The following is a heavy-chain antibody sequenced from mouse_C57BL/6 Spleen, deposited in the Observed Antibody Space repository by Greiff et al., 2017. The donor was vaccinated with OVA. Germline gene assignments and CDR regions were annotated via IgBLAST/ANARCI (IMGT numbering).Heavy chain of an antibody. CDR2: FYPGSGSI. CDR1: GYTFTEYT. V-gene: IGHV1-62-2*01. Sequence: VQLQESGAELVKPGASVKLSCKASGYTFTEYTIHWVKQRSGQGLEWIGWFYPGSGSIKYNEKFKDKATLTADKSSSTVYMELSRLTSEDSAVYFCARHEEDDGYYDYAMDYWGQGTSVTVSS. CDR3: ARHEEDDGYYDYAMDY. J-gene: IGHJ4*01. D-gene: IGHD2-3*01.